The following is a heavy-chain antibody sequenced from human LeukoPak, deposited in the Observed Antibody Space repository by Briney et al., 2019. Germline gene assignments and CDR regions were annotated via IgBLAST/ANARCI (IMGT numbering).Heavy chain of an antibody. CDR1: GFTFNNYG. CDR2: MWYDGSNK. D-gene: IGHD4-23*01. V-gene: IGHV3-33*01. CDR3: ARSYYRGNSGATDY. Sequence: GESLRLSCATSGFTFNNYGMHWVRQAPGKGLEWVAVMWYDGSNKYYADSVQGRFTISRDNSKNTLYLQMNSLRVEDTAVYYCARSYYRGNSGATDYWGQGTLVSVSS. J-gene: IGHJ4*02.